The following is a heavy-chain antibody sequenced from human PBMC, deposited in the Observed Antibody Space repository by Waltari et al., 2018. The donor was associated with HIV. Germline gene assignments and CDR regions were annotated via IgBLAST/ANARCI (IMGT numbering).Heavy chain of an antibody. V-gene: IGHV7-4-1*02. J-gene: IGHJ4*02. CDR3: AGYYYDSSGYWKGFDY. D-gene: IGHD3-22*01. CDR2: NKTNTGNP. Sequence: QEQLVQSGSELKKPGASVKVSCKASGYTFTRYAMNWVRQAPGQGLEWMGWNKTNTGNPTDGQGFTGRFVFSLDTSGSTAYLQISSLKAEDTAVYYCAGYYYDSSGYWKGFDYWGQGTLVTVSS. CDR1: GYTFTRYA.